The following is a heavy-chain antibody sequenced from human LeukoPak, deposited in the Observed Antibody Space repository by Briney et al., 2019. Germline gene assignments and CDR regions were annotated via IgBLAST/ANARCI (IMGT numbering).Heavy chain of an antibody. D-gene: IGHD6-19*01. J-gene: IGHJ4*02. Sequence: ASVKVSCKVSGYTLTELSMHWVRQAPGKGLEWMGGFDPEDGETIYAQKFQGRVTLTEDTSTDTAYMELSSLRSEATAVYYCATVEAVAGHGPFDYWGKGTLVTVSS. CDR2: FDPEDGET. V-gene: IGHV1-24*01. CDR1: GYTLTELS. CDR3: ATVEAVAGHGPFDY.